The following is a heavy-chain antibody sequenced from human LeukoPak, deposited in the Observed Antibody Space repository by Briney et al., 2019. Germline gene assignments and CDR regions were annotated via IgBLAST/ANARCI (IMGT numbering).Heavy chain of an antibody. D-gene: IGHD3-16*01. CDR3: SIDWAEWFDP. Sequence: KPGGSLRLSCAASGFTFSNAWMSWVRQAPGKGLEWVGRIKRKTDGGTTDYAAPVKGRFTISRDDSKNTLYLQMNSLKTEDTAVYYCSIDWAEWFDPWGQGTLVTVSS. J-gene: IGHJ5*02. CDR1: GFTFSNAW. V-gene: IGHV3-15*01. CDR2: IKRKTDGGTT.